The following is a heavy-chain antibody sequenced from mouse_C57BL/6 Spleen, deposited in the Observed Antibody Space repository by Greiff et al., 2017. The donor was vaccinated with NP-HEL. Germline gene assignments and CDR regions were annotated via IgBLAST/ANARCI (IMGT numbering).Heavy chain of an antibody. D-gene: IGHD2-3*01. CDR3: ARSLYDGYYVRDYYAMDY. Sequence: QVQLQQSGAELVKPGASVKLSCKASGYTFTSYWMHWVKQRPGQGLEWIGMIHPNSGSTNYNEKFKSKATLTVDKSSSTAYMQLSSLTSEDSAVYYCARSLYDGYYVRDYYAMDYWGQGTSVTVSS. CDR2: IHPNSGST. V-gene: IGHV1-64*01. J-gene: IGHJ4*01. CDR1: GYTFTSYW.